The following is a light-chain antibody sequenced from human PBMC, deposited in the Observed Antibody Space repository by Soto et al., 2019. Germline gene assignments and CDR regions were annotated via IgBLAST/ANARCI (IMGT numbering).Light chain of an antibody. CDR1: QSVSDSY. Sequence: EIVLTQSPGTLSLSPGERATLSCRASQSVSDSYLAWYQQKPGQAPRLLWYGASSRATGIPDRFSGSGSGTDFTLTISRLEPEDFAVYFCQHYGGSPYTFGQGTKLEIK. V-gene: IGKV3-20*01. CDR3: QHYGGSPYT. J-gene: IGKJ2*01. CDR2: GAS.